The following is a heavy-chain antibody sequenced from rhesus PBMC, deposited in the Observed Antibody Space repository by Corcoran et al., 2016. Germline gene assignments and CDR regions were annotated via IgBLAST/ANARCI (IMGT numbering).Heavy chain of an antibody. Sequence: QLQLQESGPGLVKPSETLSVTCAVSGGSISSSYWSWIRQAPGKGLEGIGYIYGSGSSTNHNPSLKIRVTLSVDTSKNQLSLKLSSVTAADTAVYYCARDFLYSGSWRTYGLDSWGQGVVVTVSS. CDR3: ARDFLYSGSWRTYGLDS. J-gene: IGHJ6*01. CDR2: IYGSGSST. V-gene: IGHV4-169*02. CDR1: GGSISSSY. D-gene: IGHD6-25*01.